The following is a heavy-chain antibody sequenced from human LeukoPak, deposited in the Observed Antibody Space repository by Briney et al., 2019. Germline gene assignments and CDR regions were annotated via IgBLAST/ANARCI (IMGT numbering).Heavy chain of an antibody. J-gene: IGHJ4*02. CDR2: ITGDGDYT. CDR3: AKDILTYYYGSSGYYFDK. V-gene: IGHV3-23*01. Sequence: GGSLTLSCTASGFTLSKYAMSWVRQAPGKGLEWLSAITGDGDYTYSADSVKGRFTTSRDNSKNTLFLQMQSLRVEDTAVYYCAKDILTYYYGSSGYYFDKWGQGTLVTVSS. CDR1: GFTLSKYA. D-gene: IGHD3-22*01.